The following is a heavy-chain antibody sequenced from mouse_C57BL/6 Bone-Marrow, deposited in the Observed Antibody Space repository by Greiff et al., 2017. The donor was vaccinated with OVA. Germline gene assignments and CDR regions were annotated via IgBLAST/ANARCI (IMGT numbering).Heavy chain of an antibody. V-gene: IGHV1-5*01. CDR2: IYPGNSDT. Sequence: EVQLQQPGAELVKPGASVKLSCKASGYTFTSYWMQWVKQRPGQGLEWIGAIYPGNSDTSYNQKFKGKAKLTAVTSASTAYMELSSLTNEDSAVYYCLKMAWFAYWGQGTLVTVSA. D-gene: IGHD2-3*01. CDR1: GYTFTSYW. J-gene: IGHJ3*01. CDR3: LKMAWFAY.